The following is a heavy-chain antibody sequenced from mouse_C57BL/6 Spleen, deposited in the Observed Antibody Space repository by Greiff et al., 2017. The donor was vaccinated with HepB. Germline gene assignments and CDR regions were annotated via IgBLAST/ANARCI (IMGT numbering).Heavy chain of an antibody. J-gene: IGHJ3*01. CDR1: GFTFSDYG. V-gene: IGHV5-17*01. CDR3: AREIYYYGSSFAY. CDR2: ISSGSSTI. D-gene: IGHD1-1*01. Sequence: EVQGVESGGGLVKPGGSLKLSCAASGFTFSDYGMHWVRQAPEKGLEWVAYISSGSSTIYYADTVKGRFTISRDNAKNTLFLQMTSLRSEDTAMYYCAREIYYYGSSFAYWGQGTLVTVSA.